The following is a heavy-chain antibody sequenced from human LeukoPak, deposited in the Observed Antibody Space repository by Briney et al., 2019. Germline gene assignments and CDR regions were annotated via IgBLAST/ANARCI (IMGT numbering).Heavy chain of an antibody. CDR1: GYTFTGYY. CDR3: ASLRGTTVPGFDY. D-gene: IGHD4-11*01. J-gene: IGHJ4*02. CDR2: INTNSGGT. Sequence: ASVNVSCKASGYTFTGYYMHWVRQAPGQGLEWMGWINTNSGGTNDAQKFQGRVTMTRDTSISTAYMELSRLSSDDTAVYYCASLRGTTVPGFDYWGQGTLVTVSS. V-gene: IGHV1-2*02.